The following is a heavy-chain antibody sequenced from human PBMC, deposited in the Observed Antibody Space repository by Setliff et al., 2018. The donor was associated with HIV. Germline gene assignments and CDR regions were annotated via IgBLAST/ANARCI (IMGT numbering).Heavy chain of an antibody. CDR3: ARSFLGVRGYPTPSWYFDL. Sequence: GASVKVSCKASGGTFSSYAISWVRQAPGQGLEWMGGIIPIFGTTNYAQKFQGRVTITTDESTTTAYMELSSLRSEDTALYYCARSFLGVRGYPTPSWYFDLWGRGTLVTVSS. D-gene: IGHD3-22*01. CDR1: GGTFSSYA. J-gene: IGHJ2*01. CDR2: IIPIFGTT. V-gene: IGHV1-69*05.